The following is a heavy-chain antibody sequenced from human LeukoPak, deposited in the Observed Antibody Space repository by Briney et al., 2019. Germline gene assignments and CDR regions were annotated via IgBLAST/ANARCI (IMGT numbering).Heavy chain of an antibody. CDR2: FDPEDGET. Sequence: ASVKVSCKVSGYTLTELSMHWVRQAPGKGLEWMGGFDPEDGETIYAQKFQGRVTMTEDTSTDTAYVELSSLRSEDTAVYYCATQRGYYGSGNNWFDPWGQGTLVTVSS. CDR3: ATQRGYYGSGNNWFDP. D-gene: IGHD3-10*01. J-gene: IGHJ5*02. CDR1: GYTLTELS. V-gene: IGHV1-24*01.